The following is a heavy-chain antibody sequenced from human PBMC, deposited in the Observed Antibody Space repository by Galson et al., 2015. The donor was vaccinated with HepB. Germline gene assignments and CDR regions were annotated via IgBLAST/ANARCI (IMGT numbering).Heavy chain of an antibody. D-gene: IGHD2-2*01. CDR1: GFIFSSYA. CDR2: ISGSGGTT. V-gene: IGHV3-23*01. CDR3: VSDPRFKVPAAIGAN. Sequence: SPRLSCAASGFIFSSYAMNWIRQVPGKGLEWVSIISGSGGTTYYADSVKGRFTISRDNSKNTVHLQMNRLTAEDSGVYYCVSDPRFKVPAAIGANWGQGTHVTVSS. J-gene: IGHJ4*01.